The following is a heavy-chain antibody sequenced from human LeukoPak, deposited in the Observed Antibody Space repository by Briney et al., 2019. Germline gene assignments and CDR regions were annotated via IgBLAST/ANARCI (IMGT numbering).Heavy chain of an antibody. J-gene: IGHJ4*02. CDR3: ARDGVLRYFDWSFDY. V-gene: IGHV3-73*01. D-gene: IGHD3-9*01. CDR1: GFSFTDSP. CDR2: IRSRPYNYAT. Sequence: GGSLRLSCAASGFSFTDSPIHWVRQASGKGLEWVGRIRSRPYNYATAYAASLRGRFTVSRDDSKNTAYLQMNSLRTEDTAVYYCARDGVLRYFDWSFDYWGQGTLVTVSS.